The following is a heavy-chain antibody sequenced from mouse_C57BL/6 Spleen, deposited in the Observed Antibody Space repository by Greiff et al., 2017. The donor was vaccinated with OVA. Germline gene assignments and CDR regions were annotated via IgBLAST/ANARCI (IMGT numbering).Heavy chain of an antibody. CDR3: ASDLAWFAY. Sequence: VMLVESGPGLVQPSPSLSITCTASGFSLTSYGVHWVRQSPGQGLEWLGVIWRGGGTDYNAAFISRLSISKADSKCQVSFKMISLQADDTAIYYCASDLAWFAYWGQGTLVTVSA. CDR1: GFSLTSYG. V-gene: IGHV2-2*01. CDR2: IWRGGGT. J-gene: IGHJ3*01.